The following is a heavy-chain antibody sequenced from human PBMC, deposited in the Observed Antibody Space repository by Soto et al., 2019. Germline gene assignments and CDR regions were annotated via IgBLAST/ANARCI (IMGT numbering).Heavy chain of an antibody. Sequence: QVQLQQWGAGLLKPSETLSLTCAVYGGSFSGYYWSWIRQPPGKGLEWIGEINHSGSTNYNPSLKSRVTISVDTSKNHFSLKLGYVTGADTAVYYCARGRSYDFWSGYSLGVLFAPWGQGTLVTVSS. CDR1: GGSFSGYY. CDR3: ARGRSYDFWSGYSLGVLFAP. CDR2: INHSGST. V-gene: IGHV4-34*01. D-gene: IGHD3-3*01. J-gene: IGHJ5*02.